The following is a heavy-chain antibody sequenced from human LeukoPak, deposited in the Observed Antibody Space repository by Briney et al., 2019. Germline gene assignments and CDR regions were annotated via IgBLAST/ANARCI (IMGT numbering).Heavy chain of an antibody. V-gene: IGHV3-66*02. CDR3: ARDRHYDILTGYYYYYYMDV. D-gene: IGHD3-9*01. CDR1: GFTVSSNY. J-gene: IGHJ6*03. CDR2: IYSGGST. Sequence: GGSLRLSCAASGFTVSSNYISWVRQAPGKGLEWVSVIYSGGSTYYADSVKGRFTISRDNSKNTLYLQMNSLRAEDTAVYYCARDRHYDILTGYYYYYYMDVWGKGTTVTVSS.